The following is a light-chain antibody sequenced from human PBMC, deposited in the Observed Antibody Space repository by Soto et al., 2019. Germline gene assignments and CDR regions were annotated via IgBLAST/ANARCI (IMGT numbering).Light chain of an antibody. CDR3: QSYASSLSSYV. Sequence: QSVLTQPPSVSGAPGQRVTISCTGSRSNIGAGYDVHWYQQLPGTAPKLLIYGNSNRPSGVPDRFSGSKSGTSASLAITGLQAEDEADYYCQSYASSLSSYVFGTGTKLTVL. CDR1: RSNIGAGYD. J-gene: IGLJ1*01. CDR2: GNS. V-gene: IGLV1-40*01.